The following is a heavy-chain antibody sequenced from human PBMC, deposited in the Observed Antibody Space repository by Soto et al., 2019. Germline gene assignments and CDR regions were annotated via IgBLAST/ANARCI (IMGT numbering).Heavy chain of an antibody. V-gene: IGHV3-11*01. CDR3: ARDLAPGRVEPDAFDI. CDR2: ISSSGSTI. Sequence: GGSLRLSCAASGFTFSDYYMSWIRKAPGKGLEWVSYISSSGSTIYYADSVKGRFTISRDNAKNSLYLQMNSLRAEDTAVYYCARDLAPGRVEPDAFDIWGQGTMVTVSS. J-gene: IGHJ3*02. CDR1: GFTFSDYY. D-gene: IGHD1-1*01.